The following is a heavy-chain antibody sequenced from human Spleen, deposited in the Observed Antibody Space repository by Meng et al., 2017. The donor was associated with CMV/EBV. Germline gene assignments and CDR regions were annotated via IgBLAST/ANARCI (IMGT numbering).Heavy chain of an antibody. J-gene: IGHJ4*02. Sequence: SETLSLTCTISGGSVSGRSFYWNWIRQSPGKALEWIGYNSSTGFSNSNPSLKSRVTVSVDSLKEQFSLRLTSVTAADTAVYYCAGEIDIWGPGTAVTVSS. V-gene: IGHV4-61*01. CDR1: GGSVSGRSFY. CDR2: NSSTGFS. CDR3: AGEIDI. D-gene: IGHD2-21*01.